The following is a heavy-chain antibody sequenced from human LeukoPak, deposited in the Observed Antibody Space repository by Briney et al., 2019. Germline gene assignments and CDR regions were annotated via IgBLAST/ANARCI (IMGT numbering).Heavy chain of an antibody. CDR3: ARGYEAAARGKSYYYYMDV. D-gene: IGHD6-13*01. J-gene: IGHJ6*03. Sequence: GGSLRLSCAASGFTFSSYEMNWVRQAPGKGLEWVSYISSSGSTIYYADSVKGRFTISRDNAKNSLYLQMNSLRAEDTALYYCARGYEAAARGKSYYYYMDVWGKGTTVTVSS. V-gene: IGHV3-48*03. CDR1: GFTFSSYE. CDR2: ISSSGSTI.